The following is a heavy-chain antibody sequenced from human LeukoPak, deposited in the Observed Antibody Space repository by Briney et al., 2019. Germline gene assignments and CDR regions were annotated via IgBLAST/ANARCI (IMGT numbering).Heavy chain of an antibody. CDR2: ISGSGGST. Sequence: GGSLRLSCAASGFTFSSYSMNWVRQAPGKGLEWVSAISGSGGSTYYADSVKGRFTISRDNSKNTLYLQMNSLRAEDTAVYYCAKATLRTTVVKGVLDYWGQGTLVTVSS. CDR1: GFTFSSYS. V-gene: IGHV3-23*01. D-gene: IGHD4-23*01. J-gene: IGHJ4*02. CDR3: AKATLRTTVVKGVLDY.